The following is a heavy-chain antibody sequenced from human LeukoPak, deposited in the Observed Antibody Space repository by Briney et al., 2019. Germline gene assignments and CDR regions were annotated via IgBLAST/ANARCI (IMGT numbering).Heavy chain of an antibody. CDR3: ARDQLGYNWNDGWFDA. J-gene: IGHJ5*02. CDR1: GGSISSSSYY. CDR2: IYYSTSS. V-gene: IGHV4-39*02. D-gene: IGHD1-1*01. Sequence: PSETLSLTCTVSGGSISSSSYYWGRIRPPPGKGREGFGSIYYSTSSYYNPTLKSPVTISVAKSKNQLSLTLSTVTAADTAVYYCARDQLGYNWNDGWFDAWGQGTLVTVSS.